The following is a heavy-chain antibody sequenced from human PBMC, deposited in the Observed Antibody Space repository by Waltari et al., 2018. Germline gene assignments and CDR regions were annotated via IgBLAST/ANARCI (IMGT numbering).Heavy chain of an antibody. D-gene: IGHD3-10*01. V-gene: IGHV1-69*05. Sequence: QVQLVQSGAEVKKPGSSVKVSCKASGGTFSSYANSWVRPAPGQGLEWMGGIIPIFGTANYAQKFQGRVTITTDESTSTAYMELSSLRSEDTAVYYCATRSGSYMADAFDIWGQGTMVTVSS. CDR2: IIPIFGTA. CDR3: ATRSGSYMADAFDI. J-gene: IGHJ3*02. CDR1: GGTFSSYA.